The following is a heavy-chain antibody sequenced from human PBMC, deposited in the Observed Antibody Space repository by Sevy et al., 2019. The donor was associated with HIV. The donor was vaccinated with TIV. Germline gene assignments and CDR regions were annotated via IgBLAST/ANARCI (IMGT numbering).Heavy chain of an antibody. CDR1: GGSITSLY. V-gene: IGHV4-59*08. D-gene: IGHD1-26*01. J-gene: IGHJ4*02. CDR2: IYYNGHI. CDR3: AGENAWGRGYS. Sequence: SETLSPTCTVSGGSITSLYWNWIRQPPGKGLEWIANIYYNGHINYNPSLKSRVTLSLDTPKNQFSLRLSAVTAADTAMYYCAGENAWGRGYSWGQGTLVTVSS.